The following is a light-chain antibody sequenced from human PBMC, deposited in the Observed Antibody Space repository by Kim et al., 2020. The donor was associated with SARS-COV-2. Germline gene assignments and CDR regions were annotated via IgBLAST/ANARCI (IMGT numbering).Light chain of an antibody. CDR3: MQALQTPLT. CDR2: LGS. CDR1: QSLLHSNGYNY. J-gene: IGKJ4*01. V-gene: IGKV2-28*01. Sequence: PASISYRSSQSLLHSNGYNYLDWYLQKPGQSPLLLIYLGSNRASGIPDRFSGSGSGTDFTLKISRVEAEDVGVYYCMQALQTPLTFGGGTKVDIK.